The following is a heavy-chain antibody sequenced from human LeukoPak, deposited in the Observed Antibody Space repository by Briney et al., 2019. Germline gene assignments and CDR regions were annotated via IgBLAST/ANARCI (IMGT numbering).Heavy chain of an antibody. D-gene: IGHD5-24*01. CDR1: GGSISSYY. V-gene: IGHV4-59*01. Sequence: SETLSLTCTVSGGSISSYYWSWIRQPPGKGLEWIGYIYYSGSTNYNPSLKSRVTISVDTSKNQFSPKLSSVTAADTAVYYCARSSRDPFDYWGQGTLVTVSS. CDR3: ARSSRDPFDY. J-gene: IGHJ4*02. CDR2: IYYSGST.